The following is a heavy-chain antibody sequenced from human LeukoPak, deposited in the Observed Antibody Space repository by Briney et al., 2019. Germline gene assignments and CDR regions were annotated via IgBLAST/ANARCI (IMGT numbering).Heavy chain of an antibody. V-gene: IGHV3-7*05. D-gene: IGHD4-11*01. CDR3: AKDSYSKGDY. Sequence: QAGGSLRLSCAASGFTLSSYWMSWVRPAPGKGLEWVANIKQDGSETSYVDSVKGRFTISRDNAKNSLYLQMNSLRAEDTAVYYCAKDSYSKGDYWGQGTLVTVSS. CDR1: GFTLSSYW. CDR2: IKQDGSET. J-gene: IGHJ4*02.